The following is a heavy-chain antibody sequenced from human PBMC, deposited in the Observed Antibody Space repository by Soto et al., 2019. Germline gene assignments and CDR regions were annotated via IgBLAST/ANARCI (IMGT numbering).Heavy chain of an antibody. V-gene: IGHV1-69*12. CDR1: GGTFSRYA. J-gene: IGHJ2*01. CDR3: AQTLGLAVAGPGRFDL. CDR2: ITPMFGTA. D-gene: IGHD6-19*01. Sequence: QVQLVQSGAEVKKYGSSVKVSCKASGGTFSRYAISWVRQARGQGLAWMGGITPMFGTANYAQRFQGRATITADESTSTAYMQLSSLRSDDTAVYYCAQTLGLAVAGPGRFDLWGRGTLVTVSS.